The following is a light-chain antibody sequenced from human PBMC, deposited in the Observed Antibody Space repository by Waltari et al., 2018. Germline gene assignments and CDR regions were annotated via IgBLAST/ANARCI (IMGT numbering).Light chain of an antibody. Sequence: ERATLSCRASQSVGRYLVWYQQKPGQAPRLLIYHASIRATGIPDRFSGSGSGTDFSLTISRLEPEDFAVYYCQKYESLPATFGQGTKVEI. J-gene: IGKJ1*01. CDR2: HAS. CDR3: QKYESLPAT. V-gene: IGKV3-20*01. CDR1: QSVGRY.